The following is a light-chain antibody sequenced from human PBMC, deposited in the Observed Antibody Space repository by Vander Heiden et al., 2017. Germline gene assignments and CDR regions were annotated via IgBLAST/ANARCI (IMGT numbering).Light chain of an antibody. CDR2: GAS. V-gene: IGKV3-20*01. CDR3: QQDSDSLRT. CDR1: QSISSSY. J-gene: IGKJ1*01. Sequence: EIVFTQSPVPLSLSPGERATLSCRASQSISSSYLAWYQQKPGQAPRLLIYGASSRATGIPDRFSGSGSGTDFTLTISRLEPDDFAVFYCQQDSDSLRTFGQGTKVEIK.